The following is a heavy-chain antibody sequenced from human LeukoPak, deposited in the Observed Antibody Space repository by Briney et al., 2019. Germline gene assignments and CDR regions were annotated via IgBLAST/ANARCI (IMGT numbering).Heavy chain of an antibody. V-gene: IGHV3-48*01. CDR1: EFTFSGYS. J-gene: IGHJ5*02. Sequence: GGSLRLSCAASEFTFSGYSMNWVRQAPGKGLEWVSYISRSSSPIYYADSVKGRFTISRDNSKNTLYLQMNSLRAEDTAVYYCAKGGYYYGSGSYYMTDLNWFDPWGQGTLVTVSS. CDR3: AKGGYYYGSGSYYMTDLNWFDP. D-gene: IGHD3-10*01. CDR2: ISRSSSPI.